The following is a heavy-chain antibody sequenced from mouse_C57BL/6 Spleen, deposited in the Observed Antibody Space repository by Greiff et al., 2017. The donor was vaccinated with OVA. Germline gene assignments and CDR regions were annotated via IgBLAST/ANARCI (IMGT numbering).Heavy chain of an antibody. V-gene: IGHV1-62-2*01. J-gene: IGHJ4*01. D-gene: IGHD1-1*01. CDR1: GYTFTEYT. CDR3: ARHGYYDGSKKAYYYAMDY. CDR2: FYPGSGSI. Sequence: QVQLKQSGAELVKPGASVRLSCKASGYTFTEYTIHWVKQRSGQGLEWIGWFYPGSGSIKYNEKFKDKATLTADKSSSTVYMELSRLTSEDSAVYFCARHGYYDGSKKAYYYAMDYWGQGTSVTVSS.